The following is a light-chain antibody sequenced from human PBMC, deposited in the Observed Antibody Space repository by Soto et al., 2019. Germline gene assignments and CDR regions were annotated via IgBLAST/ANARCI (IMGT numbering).Light chain of an antibody. CDR2: NVY. Sequence: QSALTQPASVSGSPGQSITISCTGTSSDVGAYNFVSWHQQHPGKAPKLINYNVYDRPSGISYRFSGSKSGNTASLTISGLQGEDEADYYCSSYTISRTYVFGTGTKLTVL. V-gene: IGLV2-14*03. CDR3: SSYTISRTYV. J-gene: IGLJ1*01. CDR1: SSDVGAYNF.